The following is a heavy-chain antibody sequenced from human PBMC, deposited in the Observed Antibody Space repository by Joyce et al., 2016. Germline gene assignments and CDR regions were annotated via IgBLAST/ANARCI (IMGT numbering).Heavy chain of an antibody. CDR1: GYTFTDYV. J-gene: IGHJ4*02. D-gene: IGHD3/OR15-3a*01. V-gene: IGHV7-4-1*02. Sequence: QVQLVQSGSELKKPGASAKVSCKASGYTFTDYVMNWVRQAPGQGLEWMGWINTNNGNPTYAQGFTGRFVFSVDSSVNTAYLQINSVKAADSAIYYCARKTELANIHGGFDSWGQGTLVIVSS. CDR3: ARKTELANIHGGFDS. CDR2: INTNNGNP.